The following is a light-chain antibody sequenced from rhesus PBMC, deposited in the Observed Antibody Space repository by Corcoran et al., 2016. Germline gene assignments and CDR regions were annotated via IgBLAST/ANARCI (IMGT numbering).Light chain of an antibody. J-gene: IGKJ1*01. CDR3: QQYYTTPWT. Sequence: DIVMTQSPDSLVVSLGERVTINCKSSQSLLYSSNNKNYLAWYQQKPGQAPKLLIYWASTRESGVTNRFMGSGSGTDFTLTISGLQAEDVAVYYCQQYYTTPWTFGQGTKVEIK. CDR1: QSLLYSSNNKNY. CDR2: WAS. V-gene: IGKV4-1*01.